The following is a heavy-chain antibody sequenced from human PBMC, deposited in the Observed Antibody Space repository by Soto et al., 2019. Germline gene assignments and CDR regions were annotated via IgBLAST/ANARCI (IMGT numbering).Heavy chain of an antibody. CDR1: GGSISSYY. J-gene: IGHJ4*02. CDR3: ARNDILTGYTY. Sequence: PSETLSLTCTVSGGSISSYYWSWIRQPPGKGLEWIGYIYYSGSTNYNPSLKSRVTISVDTSKNQFSLKLSSVTAADTAVYYCARNDILTGYTYWGQGTLVTVSS. V-gene: IGHV4-59*01. CDR2: IYYSGST. D-gene: IGHD3-9*01.